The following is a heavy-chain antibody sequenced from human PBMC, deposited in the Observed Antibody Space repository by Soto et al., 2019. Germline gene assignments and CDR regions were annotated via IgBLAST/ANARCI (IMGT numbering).Heavy chain of an antibody. CDR3: AKDRLSSYYYGMDA. CDR2: ISGSGTDT. J-gene: IGHJ6*02. V-gene: IGHV3-23*01. Sequence: EVQLLESGGGLVQPGGSLRLSCAASGFMFGSYAMSWVRQAPGKGLERVSGISGSGTDTYYADAVKGRVTISRANAKNTLYLQMNGLRAEDTAIYYCAKDRLSSYYYGMDAWGQGTTVTVSS. CDR1: GFMFGSYA. D-gene: IGHD3-10*01.